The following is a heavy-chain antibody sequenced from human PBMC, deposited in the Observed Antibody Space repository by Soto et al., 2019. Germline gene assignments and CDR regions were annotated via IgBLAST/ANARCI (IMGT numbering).Heavy chain of an antibody. Sequence: GASVKLSCKASGYTFTSYYMHWVRQAPGQGLEWMGIINPSGGSTSYAQKFQGRVTMTRDTSTSTVYMELSSLRSEDTAVYYCARDHEMGAADYWGQGTLVTVSS. CDR3: ARDHEMGAADY. D-gene: IGHD1-26*01. CDR2: INPSGGST. J-gene: IGHJ4*02. V-gene: IGHV1-46*01. CDR1: GYTFTSYY.